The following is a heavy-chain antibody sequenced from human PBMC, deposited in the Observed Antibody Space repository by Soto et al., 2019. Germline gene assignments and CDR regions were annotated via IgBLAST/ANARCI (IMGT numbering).Heavy chain of an antibody. Sequence: QVQLVQSGAEVKKPGASVKVSCKASGYTFTGYYMHWVRQAPGQGLEWMGWINPNSGGTNYAQKFQGWVTMTRDTSISTAYMELSRLRSDDTAVYYCAREGLSRSRRAWVAFDIWGQGTMVTVSS. J-gene: IGHJ3*02. D-gene: IGHD6-13*01. CDR1: GYTFTGYY. V-gene: IGHV1-2*04. CDR2: INPNSGGT. CDR3: AREGLSRSRRAWVAFDI.